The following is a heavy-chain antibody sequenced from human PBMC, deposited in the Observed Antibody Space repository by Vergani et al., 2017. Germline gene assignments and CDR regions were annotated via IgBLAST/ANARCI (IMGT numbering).Heavy chain of an antibody. CDR3: ARDGAMVRGPYGD. D-gene: IGHD3-10*01. V-gene: IGHV4-38-2*02. CDR1: GDSIRSGFY. Sequence: QVQLKESGPGLVKPSETLSLTCTVSGDSIRSGFYWGWIRQPPGKGLEWIGSIYHTGTTYYNPSLKSRLTISLDTSKNQFSLNLSSVTAADTAVYYCARDGAMVRGPYGDWGQGTLVTVSS. J-gene: IGHJ4*02. CDR2: IYHTGTT.